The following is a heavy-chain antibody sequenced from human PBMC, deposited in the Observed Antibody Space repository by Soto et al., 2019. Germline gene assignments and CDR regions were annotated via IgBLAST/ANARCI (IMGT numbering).Heavy chain of an antibody. D-gene: IGHD3-22*01. J-gene: IGHJ5*02. CDR1: GFTFSSYA. Sequence: PGGSLRLSCAASGFTFSSYAMHWVRQAPGKGLEWVAVISYDGSNKYYADSVKGRFTISRDNSKNTLYLQMNSLRAEDTAVYYCARDYYDSSGCYSNFLNWFDPWGQGTLVTVSS. V-gene: IGHV3-30-3*01. CDR3: ARDYYDSSGCYSNFLNWFDP. CDR2: ISYDGSNK.